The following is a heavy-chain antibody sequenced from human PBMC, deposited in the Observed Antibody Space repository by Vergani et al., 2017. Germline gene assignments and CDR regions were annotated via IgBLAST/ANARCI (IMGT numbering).Heavy chain of an antibody. J-gene: IGHJ2*01. CDR3: ASGKYYSDSTSQFRGRYFDV. CDR2: IYNSGNG. CDR1: GDSIISRSYY. D-gene: IGHD3-16*01. Sequence: QMQLQESGPGLVKASETLSLICTVSGDSIISRSYYWGWIRQPPGKGLEWIGSIYNSGNGDSSSSLKSRVTISADTSKNQFSLRLTSVTAADTAVYYCASGKYYSDSTSQFRGRYFDVWGRGTLVTVPS. V-gene: IGHV4-39*01.